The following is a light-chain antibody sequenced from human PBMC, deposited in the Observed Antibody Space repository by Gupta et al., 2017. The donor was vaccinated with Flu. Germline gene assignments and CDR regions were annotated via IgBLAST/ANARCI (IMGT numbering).Light chain of an antibody. V-gene: IGKV4-1*01. CDR3: QQYVSTPWT. J-gene: IGKJ1*01. Sequence: SLCEMATINCKSTQNGFHVSNHMSYLAWHQQRPGQPPELLINWASSRESGLPDRFSGSGSATDFSLTISSLQAEDVAVYYCQQYVSTPWTFGQGTSVEI. CDR1: QNGFHVSNHMSY. CDR2: WAS.